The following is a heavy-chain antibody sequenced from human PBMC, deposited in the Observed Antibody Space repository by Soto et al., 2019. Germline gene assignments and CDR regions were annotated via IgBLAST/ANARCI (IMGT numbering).Heavy chain of an antibody. CDR1: GFTLSGND. CDR2: MSYDGSRQ. D-gene: IGHD2-2*01. J-gene: IGHJ4*02. V-gene: IGHV3-30*03. Sequence: QVQLVESGGGVVQPGRSLRLSCAASGFTLSGNDMHWVRQAPGKGPEWVAVMSYDGSRQYYADSVKGRFTISRDTSTSTLYLQMTSLTTEDTAVYYCARGGWYASWSSSDCWGQGTLVTVSS. CDR3: ARGGWYASWSSSDC.